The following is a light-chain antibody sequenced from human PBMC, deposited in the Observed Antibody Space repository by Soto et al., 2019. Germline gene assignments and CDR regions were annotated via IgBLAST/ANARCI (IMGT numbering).Light chain of an antibody. CDR2: EVN. CDR1: SSDVCGHNY. Sequence: QSALTQPPSASGSPGQSVTISCTGTSSDVCGHNYVSWYQQHPGKAPKLMIYEVNKRPSGVPDRFSGSKSGNTAALTVSGLKAEDEADYHCSSYAGNNVYVCGTGTKVTV. CDR3: SSYAGNNVYV. V-gene: IGLV2-8*01. J-gene: IGLJ1*01.